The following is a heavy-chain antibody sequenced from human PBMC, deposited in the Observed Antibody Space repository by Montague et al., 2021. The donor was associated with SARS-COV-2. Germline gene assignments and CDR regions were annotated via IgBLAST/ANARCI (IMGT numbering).Heavy chain of an antibody. CDR3: ARHSDGSEVSGLDY. D-gene: IGHD3-10*01. Sequence: YNSSLKSRVTMSIDTSKNQFSLNLNSVTAADTAVYYCARHSDGSEVSGLDYWGQGTLVT. V-gene: IGHV4-39*01. J-gene: IGHJ4*02.